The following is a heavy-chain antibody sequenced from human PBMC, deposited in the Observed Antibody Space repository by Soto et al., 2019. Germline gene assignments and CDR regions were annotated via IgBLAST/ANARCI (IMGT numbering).Heavy chain of an antibody. V-gene: IGHV3-15*07. CDR3: TPLALKYSSGWYEFSD. Sequence: EVQLVESGGGLVKPGGSLRLSCAASGFTFSNVWMNWVRQAPGKGLEWVGRIKSKTDGGTTDYAAPVKGRFTISRDDSNNTLYLQMNSRKTEATAVYYCTPLALKYSSGWYEFSDWGQGTLVTVSS. CDR1: GFTFSNVW. J-gene: IGHJ4*02. D-gene: IGHD6-19*01. CDR2: IKSKTDGGTT.